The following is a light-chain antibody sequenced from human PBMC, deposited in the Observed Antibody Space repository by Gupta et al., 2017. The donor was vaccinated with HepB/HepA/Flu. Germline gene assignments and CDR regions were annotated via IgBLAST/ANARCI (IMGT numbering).Light chain of an antibody. CDR3: QQRSNWPLT. CDR2: DAS. V-gene: IGKV3-11*01. Sequence: EIVLTQSPATLSSSPGERATPYCRASQSVSSYLAWYHQKPGQAPRLLIYDASNRATGIPARFSGSGSGTDFSLTISSLEPEDFAVYYCQQRSNWPLTSGGGTKVEIK. CDR1: QSVSSY. J-gene: IGKJ4*01.